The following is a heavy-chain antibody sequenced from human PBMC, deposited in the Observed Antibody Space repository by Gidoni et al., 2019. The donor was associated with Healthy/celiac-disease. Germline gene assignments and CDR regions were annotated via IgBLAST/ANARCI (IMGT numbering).Heavy chain of an antibody. CDR3: ARDWPAFYGGNGYYYYYMDV. V-gene: IGHV3-33*01. CDR1: GFTFSSYG. D-gene: IGHD4-17*01. CDR2: IGYDGSNK. J-gene: IGHJ6*03. Sequence: QVQLVESGGGVVQPGRSLRLSCAASGFTFSSYGMHWVRQAPGKGLEWVAVIGYDGSNKYYADSVKGRFTISRDNSKNTLYLQMNSLRAEDTAVYYCARDWPAFYGGNGYYYYYMDV.